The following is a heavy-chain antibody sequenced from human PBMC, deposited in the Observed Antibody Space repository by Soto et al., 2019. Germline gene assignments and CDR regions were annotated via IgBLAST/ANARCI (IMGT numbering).Heavy chain of an antibody. CDR1: GYTFTSYY. J-gene: IGHJ5*02. Sequence: ASVKVSCKASGYTFTSYYMHWVRQAPGQGLEWMGIINPSGGSTSYGQKFQGRVTMTRDTSTSTVYMELSSLRSEDTAVYYCARLPYCSGGSCPNWFDPCGQRPLVTVCS. D-gene: IGHD2-15*01. CDR2: INPSGGST. CDR3: ARLPYCSGGSCPNWFDP. V-gene: IGHV1-46*01.